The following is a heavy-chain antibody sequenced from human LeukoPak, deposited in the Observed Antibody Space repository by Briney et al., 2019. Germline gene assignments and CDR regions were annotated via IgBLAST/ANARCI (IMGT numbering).Heavy chain of an antibody. CDR1: GGSISSYY. D-gene: IGHD6-13*01. V-gene: IGHV4-59*01. Sequence: SETLSLTCTVSGGSISSYYWSWIRQPPGKGLEWIGYIYYSGSTNYNPSLKSRVTISVDTSKNQFSLKLSSVTAADTAEYYCAGSIAAAGTRPFDYWGQGTLVTVSS. CDR2: IYYSGST. CDR3: AGSIAAAGTRPFDY. J-gene: IGHJ4*02.